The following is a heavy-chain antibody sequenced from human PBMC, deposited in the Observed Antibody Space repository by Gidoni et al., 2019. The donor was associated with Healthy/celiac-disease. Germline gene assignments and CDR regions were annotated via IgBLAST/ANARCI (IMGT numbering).Heavy chain of an antibody. Sequence: QVQLVESGGGVVQPGRPLRLSCAASGFTFSSYGMHWVRQAPGKGLEWVAVISDDGSNKYYADSVKGRFTISRDNSKNTLYLQMNSLRAEDTAVYYCAKSLHYGSFDYWGQGTLVTVSS. CDR2: ISDDGSNK. V-gene: IGHV3-30*18. D-gene: IGHD3-10*01. CDR3: AKSLHYGSFDY. CDR1: GFTFSSYG. J-gene: IGHJ4*02.